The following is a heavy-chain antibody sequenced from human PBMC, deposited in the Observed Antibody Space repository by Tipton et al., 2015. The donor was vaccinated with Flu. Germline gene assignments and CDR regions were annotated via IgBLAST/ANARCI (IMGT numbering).Heavy chain of an antibody. CDR1: GFTFNEYA. Sequence: SLRLSCAAAGFTFNEYAMHWVRQAPGKGLEWVSLISGDGGTTYYADSVKGRFTISRDNSKNSLYLQLNSLSTEDTALYFCAKDGADASGFYWGVDLWGQGTLVTVSS. CDR2: ISGDGGTT. V-gene: IGHV3-43*02. J-gene: IGHJ5*02. CDR3: AKDGADASGFYWGVDL. D-gene: IGHD3-22*01.